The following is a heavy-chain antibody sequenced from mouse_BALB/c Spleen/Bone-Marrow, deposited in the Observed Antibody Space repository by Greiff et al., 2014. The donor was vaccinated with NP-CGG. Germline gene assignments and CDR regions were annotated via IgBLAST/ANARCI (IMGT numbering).Heavy chain of an antibody. CDR1: GFSFTSYA. Sequence: QVQLQQSGPGLVAPSQCLSISCTVSGFSFTSYAINWIRQPPGKGLEWLGVIWTGGGTNYNSDFMSRLSISKYNSKSQILLKMNILQTNETAIYYCVREWDYCGDYDGYFDVWGAGTTVTVSS. D-gene: IGHD2-13*01. V-gene: IGHV2-9-2*01. CDR3: VREWDYCGDYDGYFDV. CDR2: IWTGGGT. J-gene: IGHJ1*01.